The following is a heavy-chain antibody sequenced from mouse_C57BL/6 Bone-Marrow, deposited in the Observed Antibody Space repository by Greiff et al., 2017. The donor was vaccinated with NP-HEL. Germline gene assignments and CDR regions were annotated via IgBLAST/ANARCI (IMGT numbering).Heavy chain of an antibody. CDR1: GYSFTSYY. CDR3: ARNVYYAMDY. Sequence: QVQLQQSGPELVKPGASVKISCKASGYSFTSYYIHWVKQRPGQGLEWIGWIYPGSGNTKYNEKFKGKATLTADTSSSTAYMQLSSLTSEDSAVYYCARNVYYAMDYWGQGTSVTVSS. V-gene: IGHV1-66*01. J-gene: IGHJ4*01. CDR2: IYPGSGNT.